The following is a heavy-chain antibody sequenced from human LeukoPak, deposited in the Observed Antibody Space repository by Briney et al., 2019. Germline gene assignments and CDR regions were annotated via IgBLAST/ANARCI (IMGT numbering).Heavy chain of an antibody. CDR3: ARDRYCSSTSCYYYFDY. Sequence: RASVKVSCKASGGTFSSYAISWVRQAPGQGLEWMGGIIPIFGTANYAQKFQGRVTITADESTSTAYMELSSLRSEDTAVYYCARDRYCSSTSCYYYFDYWGQGTLVTVSS. D-gene: IGHD2-2*01. CDR1: GGTFSSYA. J-gene: IGHJ4*02. CDR2: IIPIFGTA. V-gene: IGHV1-69*13.